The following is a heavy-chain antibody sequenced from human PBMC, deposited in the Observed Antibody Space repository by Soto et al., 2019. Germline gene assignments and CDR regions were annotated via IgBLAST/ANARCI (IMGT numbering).Heavy chain of an antibody. CDR2: IIPIFGTA. V-gene: IGHV1-69*13. J-gene: IGHJ3*02. CDR3: ARDFFSSGWADAFDI. CDR1: GGTFSSYA. D-gene: IGHD6-19*01. Sequence: ASVKVSCKASGGTFSSYAISWVRQAPGQGLEWMGGIIPIFGTANYAQKFQGRVTITADESTSTAYMELSSLRSEDTAVYYCARDFFSSGWADAFDIWGQGTMVTVSS.